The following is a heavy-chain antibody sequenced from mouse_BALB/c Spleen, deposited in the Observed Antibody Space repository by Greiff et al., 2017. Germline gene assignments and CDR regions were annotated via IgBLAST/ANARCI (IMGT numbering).Heavy chain of an antibody. V-gene: IGHV5-4*02. CDR3: ARGDYYAMDY. Sequence: EVQRVESGGGLVKPGGSLKLSCAASGFTFSDYYMYWVRQTPEKRLEWVATISDGGSYTYYPDIVKGRFTISRDNAKNNLYLQMSSLKSEDTAMYYCARGDYYAMDYWGQGTSVTVSS. CDR2: ISDGGSYT. J-gene: IGHJ4*01. CDR1: GFTFSDYY.